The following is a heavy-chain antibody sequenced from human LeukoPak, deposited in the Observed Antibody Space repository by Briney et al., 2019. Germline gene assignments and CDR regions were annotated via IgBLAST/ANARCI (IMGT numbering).Heavy chain of an antibody. CDR1: GFTFSSYG. J-gene: IGHJ6*02. D-gene: IGHD3-10*01. CDR2: ISYDGSNK. CDR3: ARDYYGSGSYLYYYYYGMDV. Sequence: PGGSLRLSCAASGFTFSSYGMHWVRQAPGKGLEWVAVISYDGSNKYYADSVKGRFTISRDNSKNTPYLQMNSLRAEDTAVYYCARDYYGSGSYLYYYYYGMDVWGQGTTVTVSS. V-gene: IGHV3-30*03.